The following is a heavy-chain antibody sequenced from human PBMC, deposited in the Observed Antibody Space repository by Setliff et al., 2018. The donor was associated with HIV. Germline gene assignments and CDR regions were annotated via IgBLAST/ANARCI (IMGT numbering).Heavy chain of an antibody. CDR1: GFSFSTYE. CDR3: AQDRYCDGGSCNSGNAFDM. J-gene: IGHJ3*02. D-gene: IGHD2-15*01. Sequence: AGGSLRLSCAASGFSFSTYEMNWVRQAPGKGLELVAVIWYDGSNKYYADSVKGRFTISRDNSKNTLYLQMDSLRDDDTAVYYCAQDRYCDGGSCNSGNAFDMWGQGTMVTVSS. CDR2: IWYDGSNK. V-gene: IGHV3-33*06.